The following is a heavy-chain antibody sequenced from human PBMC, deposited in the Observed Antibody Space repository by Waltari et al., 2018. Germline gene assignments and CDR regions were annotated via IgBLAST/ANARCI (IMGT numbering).Heavy chain of an antibody. CDR3: ARVTRRADSSGYYTYYFDY. D-gene: IGHD3-22*01. V-gene: IGHV4-59*01. Sequence: QVQLQESGPGLVKPSETLSLTCTVSGGSISSYYWSWIRQPPGKGLEWIGYIYYSGSTNSNPSLKSRVTISVDTSKNQFSLKLSSVTAADTAVYYCARVTRRADSSGYYTYYFDYWGQGTLVTVSS. J-gene: IGHJ4*02. CDR1: GGSISSYY. CDR2: IYYSGST.